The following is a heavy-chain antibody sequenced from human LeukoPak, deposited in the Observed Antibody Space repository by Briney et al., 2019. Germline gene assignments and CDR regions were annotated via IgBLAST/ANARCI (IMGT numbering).Heavy chain of an antibody. CDR3: ANGGHYYDSSGYRVFGLGYFQH. CDR2: ISHDGSNK. D-gene: IGHD3-22*01. Sequence: GGSLRLSCAASGFTFSSYGMHWVRQAPGKGLEWVAVISHDGSNKYYADSVKGRFTISRDNSKNTLYLQMNSLRAEDTAVYYCANGGHYYDSSGYRVFGLGYFQHWGQGTLVTVSS. CDR1: GFTFSSYG. V-gene: IGHV3-30*18. J-gene: IGHJ1*01.